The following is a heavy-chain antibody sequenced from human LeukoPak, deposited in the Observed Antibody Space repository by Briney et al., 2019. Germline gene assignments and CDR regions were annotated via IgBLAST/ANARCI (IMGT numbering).Heavy chain of an antibody. J-gene: IGHJ4*02. CDR2: ISPSSGDT. CDR1: GYTFSDYF. CDR3: ARWTPSMKSGYDFEF. Sequence: ASVKVSCKASGYTFSDYFIHWVRQAPGQGPEWVGWISPSSGDTEYAQKFRGRVTMARDTSIKTAYMELTGLTSDDTAVHYCARWTPSMKSGYDFEFWGQGTLVTVSS. D-gene: IGHD5-12*01. V-gene: IGHV1-2*02.